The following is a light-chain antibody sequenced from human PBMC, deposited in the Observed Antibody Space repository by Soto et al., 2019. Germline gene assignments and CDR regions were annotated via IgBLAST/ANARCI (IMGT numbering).Light chain of an antibody. CDR2: AAS. CDR1: QGISSY. V-gene: IGKV1-8*01. Sequence: IQMTQSPSSLSASVGDRVTITCRASQGISSYLAWYQQKPGKAPKLLIYAASTLQSGVPSRFSGSGSGTDFTLTISCLQSEDFAAYYCQQYYSYPRTFGQGTKVDIK. CDR3: QQYYSYPRT. J-gene: IGKJ1*01.